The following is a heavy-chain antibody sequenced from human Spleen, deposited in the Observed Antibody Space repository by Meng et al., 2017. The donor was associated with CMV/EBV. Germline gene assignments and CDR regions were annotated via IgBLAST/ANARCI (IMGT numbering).Heavy chain of an antibody. CDR1: GYTVTNYG. CDR2: ISAYNGDT. J-gene: IGHJ4*02. Sequence: KVSCKASGYTVTNYGISWVRQAPGQGLEWVGWISAYNGDTNYAQTLQGRVTMTTDTSTNIAYMELRGLRFDDTAVYYCARDSSWFDYWGQGTLVTVSS. CDR3: ARDSSWFDY. V-gene: IGHV1-18*01. D-gene: IGHD6-13*01.